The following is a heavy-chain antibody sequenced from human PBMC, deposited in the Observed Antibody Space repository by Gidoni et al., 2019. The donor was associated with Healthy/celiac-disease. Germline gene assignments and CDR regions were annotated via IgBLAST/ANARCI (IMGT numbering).Heavy chain of an antibody. CDR1: GGSISSSSYY. Sequence: QLQLQESGPGLVKPSETLSLTCTVSGGSISSSSYYWGWIRQPPGKGLEWIGSIYYSGSTYYNPSLKSRVTISVDTSKNQFSLKLSSVTAADTAVYYCASTPGDYYDSSGYYSFDYWGQGTLVTVSS. V-gene: IGHV4-39*01. CDR2: IYYSGST. CDR3: ASTPGDYYDSSGYYSFDY. D-gene: IGHD3-22*01. J-gene: IGHJ4*02.